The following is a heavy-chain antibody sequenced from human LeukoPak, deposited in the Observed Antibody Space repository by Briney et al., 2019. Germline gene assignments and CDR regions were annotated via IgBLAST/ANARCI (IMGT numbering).Heavy chain of an antibody. CDR1: GFTFSNYA. CDR3: AKDYAMIVRYFDY. D-gene: IGHD3-22*01. CDR2: INANGDST. V-gene: IGHV3-23*01. Sequence: PGGSLRLSCAASGFTFSNYAMHWVRQAPGKGLEWVSAINANGDSTYYADSVKGRFTISRDNSKNTLYLQMNNLRAEDTAVYYCAKDYAMIVRYFDYWGQGTLVTVSS. J-gene: IGHJ4*02.